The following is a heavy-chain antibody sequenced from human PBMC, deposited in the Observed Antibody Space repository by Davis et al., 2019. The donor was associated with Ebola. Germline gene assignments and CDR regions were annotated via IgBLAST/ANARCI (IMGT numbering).Heavy chain of an antibody. J-gene: IGHJ5*02. Sequence: ASVKVSCKASGGTFSSYAMHWVRQAPGQRLEWMGWINAGNGNTKYSQKFQGRVTITRDTSASTAYMELSSLRSEDTAVYYCARDQPSDFWSGYLGSGSWFDPWGQGTLVTVSS. CDR3: ARDQPSDFWSGYLGSGSWFDP. CDR1: GGTFSSYA. D-gene: IGHD3-3*01. CDR2: INAGNGNT. V-gene: IGHV1-3*01.